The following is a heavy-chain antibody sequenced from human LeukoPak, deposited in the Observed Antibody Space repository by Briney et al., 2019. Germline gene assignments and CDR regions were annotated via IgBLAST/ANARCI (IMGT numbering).Heavy chain of an antibody. Sequence: PSETLSLTCAVSGGSISSGGYSWSWIRQPPGKGLEWTGYIYHSGSTYYNPSLKSRVTISVDRSKNQFSLKLSSVTAADTAVYYCAREHSSGYYFDYWGQETLVTVSS. CDR1: GGSISSGGYS. J-gene: IGHJ4*02. D-gene: IGHD3-22*01. CDR2: IYHSGST. CDR3: AREHSSGYYFDY. V-gene: IGHV4-30-2*01.